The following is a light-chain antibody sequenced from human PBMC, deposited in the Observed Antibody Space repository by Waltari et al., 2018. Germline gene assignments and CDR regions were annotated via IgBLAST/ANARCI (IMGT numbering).Light chain of an antibody. V-gene: IGLV2-14*03. J-gene: IGLJ1*01. CDR3: NSYSSVSTHV. Sequence: QSALTQPASVSGTPGESITISGAVTNPDIVAFNFFSWYRQFPGEAPQLIIYDVSHRPSGISDRFSGSKSGNTASLTISGLQAEDDADYYCNSYSSVSTHVFGSGTKVTVL. CDR1: NPDIVAFNF. CDR2: DVS.